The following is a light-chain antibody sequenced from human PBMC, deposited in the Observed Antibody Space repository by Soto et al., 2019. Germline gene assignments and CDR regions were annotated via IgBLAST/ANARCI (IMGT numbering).Light chain of an antibody. CDR2: AAS. J-gene: IGKJ4*01. V-gene: IGKV1-39*01. CDR1: QGIRND. Sequence: IQMTQSPSSLSASVGDRVTITCRASQGIRNDLGWYQQKPGKAPKLLIYAASSLQSGVPSRFSGSGSETEFTLSISSLLPEDVATYFCQQMYSAPLTFGGGTKVDIK. CDR3: QQMYSAPLT.